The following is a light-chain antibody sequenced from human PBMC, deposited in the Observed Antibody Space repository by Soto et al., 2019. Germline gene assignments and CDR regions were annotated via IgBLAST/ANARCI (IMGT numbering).Light chain of an antibody. CDR1: SSDVGGYNY. Sequence: QYVLTQPASVSGSPGQSITISCTGTSSDVGGYNYVPWYQQHPGKAPKLMIYDVSNRPSGVSNPFSGSKSGNTASLTISGLQAEDEADYYCTSYTSSSTHVVFGGGTKLTVL. CDR2: DVS. J-gene: IGLJ2*01. V-gene: IGLV2-14*01. CDR3: TSYTSSSTHVV.